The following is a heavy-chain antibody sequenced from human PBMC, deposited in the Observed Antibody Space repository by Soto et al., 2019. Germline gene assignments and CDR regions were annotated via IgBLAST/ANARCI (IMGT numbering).Heavy chain of an antibody. Sequence: SVKISCKASGGTFSSYAISWVRQAPGQGLEWMGGIIPIFGTANYAQKFQGRVTITADESTSTAYMELSSLRSEDTAVYYCARGRGIVVVPTNYYYGMDVWGQGTTVTVSS. V-gene: IGHV1-69*13. CDR3: ARGRGIVVVPTNYYYGMDV. CDR1: GGTFSSYA. D-gene: IGHD2-2*01. J-gene: IGHJ6*02. CDR2: IIPIFGTA.